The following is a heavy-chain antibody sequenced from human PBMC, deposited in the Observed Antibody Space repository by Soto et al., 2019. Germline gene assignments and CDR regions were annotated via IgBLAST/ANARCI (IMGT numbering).Heavy chain of an antibody. Sequence: VGSLRLSCAVSGFTFTSYAMTWVRQPPGKGLEWVSSISGSADVIYYADSVKGRFTMSRDNSKVTLYLQLNSLRAEDTGVYYCAKYRGTSSGAEGFDYWGQGALVTVSS. CDR2: ISGSADVI. V-gene: IGHV3-23*01. J-gene: IGHJ4*02. D-gene: IGHD5-12*01. CDR1: GFTFTSYA. CDR3: AKYRGTSSGAEGFDY.